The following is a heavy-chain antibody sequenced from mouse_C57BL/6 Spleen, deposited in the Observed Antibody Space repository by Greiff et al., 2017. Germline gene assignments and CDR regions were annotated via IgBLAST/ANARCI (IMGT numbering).Heavy chain of an antibody. CDR3: ARDYYGRGGGFDY. V-gene: IGHV2-2*01. Sequence: QVQLQQSGPGLVQPSQSLSITCTVSGFSLTSYGVHWVRQSPGQGLEWLGVIWSGGSTAYNAAFISRLGISKDNSKSRVFFKMNRLHADDTAIYSCARDYYGRGGGFDYWGKGTTLTVSS. J-gene: IGHJ2*01. D-gene: IGHD1-1*01. CDR1: GFSLTSYG. CDR2: IWSGGST.